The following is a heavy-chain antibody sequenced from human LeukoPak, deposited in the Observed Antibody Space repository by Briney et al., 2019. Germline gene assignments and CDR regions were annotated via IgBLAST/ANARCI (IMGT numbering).Heavy chain of an antibody. D-gene: IGHD3-10*01. Sequence: GGSLRLSCAASGFTVSSNYMSWVRQAPGKGLEWVSVIYSGGSTYYADSVKGRFTISRDNSKNTLYLQMNSLRAEDRAVYYCARGLLWFGESSGAFDIWGQGTMVTVSS. CDR1: GFTVSSNY. CDR2: IYSGGST. V-gene: IGHV3-53*01. CDR3: ARGLLWFGESSGAFDI. J-gene: IGHJ3*02.